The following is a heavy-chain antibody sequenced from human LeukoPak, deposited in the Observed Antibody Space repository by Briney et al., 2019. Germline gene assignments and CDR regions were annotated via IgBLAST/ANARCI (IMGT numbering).Heavy chain of an antibody. CDR3: AGQPVVVPAAMGYYYYGMDV. V-gene: IGHV4-59*01. Sequence: SETLSLTCTVSGGSISSYYWSWIRQPPGKGLEWIGYIYYSGSTNYNPSLKSRVTISVDTSKSQFSLKLSSVTAADTAVYYYAGQPVVVPAAMGYYYYGMDVWGKGTTVTVSS. CDR1: GGSISSYY. J-gene: IGHJ6*04. D-gene: IGHD2-2*01. CDR2: IYYSGST.